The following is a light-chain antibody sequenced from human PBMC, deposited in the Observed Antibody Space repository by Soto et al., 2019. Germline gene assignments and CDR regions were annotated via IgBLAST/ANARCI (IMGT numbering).Light chain of an antibody. Sequence: AIQMTQSPSSLSASVGDRVTITCRASQDIRNELGWYQQRPGKAPKLLVYGTSNLESGVSSRFSGRGSGTDFTLTISSLQPEDFATYYCLQDYNYPRTFGQGTKVEI. CDR1: QDIRNE. V-gene: IGKV1-6*01. CDR2: GTS. CDR3: LQDYNYPRT. J-gene: IGKJ1*01.